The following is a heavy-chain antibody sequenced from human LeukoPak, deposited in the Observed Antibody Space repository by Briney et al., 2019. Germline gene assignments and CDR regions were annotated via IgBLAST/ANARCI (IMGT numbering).Heavy chain of an antibody. Sequence: RGSLRLSCAAAGFTFSNYWMTWVRQAPRKGLEWVAHIKREGSEKNYMDSVKGRFSISTDNAKNSLSLQINSLRASAAAVYYCASDNAGNGGQYDAFDIWGQGTMVTVSS. CDR1: GFTFSNYW. CDR2: IKREGSEK. J-gene: IGHJ3*02. V-gene: IGHV3-7*01. D-gene: IGHD2-15*01. CDR3: ASDNAGNGGQYDAFDI.